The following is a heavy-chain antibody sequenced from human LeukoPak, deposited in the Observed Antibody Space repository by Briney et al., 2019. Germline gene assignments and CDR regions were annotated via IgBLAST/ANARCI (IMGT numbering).Heavy chain of an antibody. D-gene: IGHD2-2*03. V-gene: IGHV5-51*01. CDR3: ARPPSRGYSSSFEY. CDR2: IYPDESNI. Sequence: GESLKISCKGSGYSFPTYWIAWVRQMPGRGLEWMGIIYPDESNIRYSPSFQGQVTISADKSISTAYLQWSSLKASDTAMYYCARPPSRGYSSSFEYWGQGTLVTVSS. J-gene: IGHJ4*02. CDR1: GYSFPTYW.